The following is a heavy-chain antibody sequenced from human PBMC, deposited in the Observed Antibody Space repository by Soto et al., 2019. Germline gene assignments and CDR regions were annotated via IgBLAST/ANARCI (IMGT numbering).Heavy chain of an antibody. V-gene: IGHV3-74*01. Sequence: EVQLVESGGGLVQPGGSLRLSCAASGFTFISHWIHWVRQTPGKGLVWVSRIDVGGNNRNYADSVKGRFTISRDNAKNTVYLQMNSLRADDTAVYYCVRGIYQKFGMDVWCQGTTV. CDR1: GFTFISHW. D-gene: IGHD3-3*02. J-gene: IGHJ6*02. CDR3: VRGIYQKFGMDV. CDR2: IDVGGNNR.